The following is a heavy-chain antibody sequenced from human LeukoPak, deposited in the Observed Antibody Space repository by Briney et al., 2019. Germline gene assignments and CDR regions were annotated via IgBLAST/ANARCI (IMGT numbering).Heavy chain of an antibody. CDR2: ISYDGSNK. D-gene: IGHD6-19*01. CDR3: ARTKTGYSSGWSGDLDC. V-gene: IGHV3-30*04. CDR1: GFTFSSYA. J-gene: IGHJ4*02. Sequence: GRSLRLSCAASGFTFSSYAIHWVRQAPGKGLEWVAVISYDGSNKYYADSVKGRFTISRDDSKNTLYLQMNSLRAEDTAVYYCARTKTGYSSGWSGDLDCWGQGTLVTVSS.